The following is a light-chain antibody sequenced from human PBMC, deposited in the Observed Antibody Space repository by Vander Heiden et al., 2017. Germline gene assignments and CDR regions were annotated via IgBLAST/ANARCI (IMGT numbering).Light chain of an antibody. CDR1: QSIGRW. J-gene: IGKJ4*01. CDR3: QQYKTYGLT. CDR2: KAS. V-gene: IGKV1-5*03. Sequence: DIQMTHSPSTLSASVGDRVTFTCRASQSIGRWLAWYQQKPGKAPNLLIYKASTLEAGVPSRFSGSGSGTEFTLTITSLQPDDFATYYCQQYKTYGLTFGGGTKVEIK.